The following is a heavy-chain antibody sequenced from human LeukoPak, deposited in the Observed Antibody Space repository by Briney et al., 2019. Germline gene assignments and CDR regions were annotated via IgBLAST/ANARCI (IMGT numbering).Heavy chain of an antibody. CDR3: ARGPAPFGGTDAFDI. J-gene: IGHJ3*02. D-gene: IGHD3-10*01. CDR1: GFTFSSYS. V-gene: IGHV3-48*01. Sequence: PGGSLRLSSAASGFTFSSYSMNWVRQAPGKGLEWVSYISSSSSTIYYADSVKGRFTISRDNSKNTLYLQMNSLRAGDTAVYYCARGPAPFGGTDAFDIWGQGTMVTVSS. CDR2: ISSSSSTI.